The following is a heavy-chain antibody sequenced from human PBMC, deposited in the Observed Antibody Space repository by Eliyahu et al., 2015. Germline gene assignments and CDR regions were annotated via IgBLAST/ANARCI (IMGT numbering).Heavy chain of an antibody. V-gene: IGHV3-23*01. J-gene: IGHJ4*02. CDR2: ISGSGGST. CDR1: GFPFSSYA. CDR3: AKTDSSSPEYFDY. Sequence: EVQLLESGGGLVQPGGSLRLSCAASGFPFSSYAWSWVRQAPGKGLEWVSAISGSGGSTYYADSVKGRFTISRDNSKNTLYLQMNSLRAEDTAVYYCAKTDSSSPEYFDYWGQGTLVTVSS. D-gene: IGHD6-6*01.